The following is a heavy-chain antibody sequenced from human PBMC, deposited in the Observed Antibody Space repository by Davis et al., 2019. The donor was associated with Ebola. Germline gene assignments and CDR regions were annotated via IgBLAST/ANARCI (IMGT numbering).Heavy chain of an antibody. CDR1: GFTFGDYA. Sequence: GESLKISCTTSGFTFGDYAMNWVRQAPGKGLEWVGFIRSKASGGTTVYATSVKGRFTISRDDSKSIAYLQMNSLKTEDTGVYYCTRSFDRSGYYPGYFQLWGQGTLVTVSS. CDR2: IRSKASGGTT. V-gene: IGHV3-49*04. CDR3: TRSFDRSGYYPGYFQL. D-gene: IGHD3-22*01. J-gene: IGHJ1*01.